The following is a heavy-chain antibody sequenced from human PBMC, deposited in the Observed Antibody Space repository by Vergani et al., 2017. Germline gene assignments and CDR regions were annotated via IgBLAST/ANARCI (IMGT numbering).Heavy chain of an antibody. CDR2: ISSDGSNK. CDR1: GLMFNNYG. Sequence: QVQLVESGGGVVQPGRSLRLSCETSGLMFNNYGIHWVRQAPGKGLEWVAVISSDGSNKHYADSVKGRFTISRDNSQNTLYLQMDSLTAEDTAIYFCVNGYYYDQSGLASFDYWGQGTLVTVSS. D-gene: IGHD3-22*01. CDR3: VNGYYYDQSGLASFDY. J-gene: IGHJ4*02. V-gene: IGHV3-30*18.